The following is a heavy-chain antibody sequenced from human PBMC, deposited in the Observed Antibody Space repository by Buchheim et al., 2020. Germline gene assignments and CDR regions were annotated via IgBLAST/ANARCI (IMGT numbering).Heavy chain of an antibody. J-gene: IGHJ5*02. CDR1: GFTFSSYW. Sequence: EVQLVESGGGLVQPGGSLRLSCAASGFTFSSYWMSWVRQAPGKGLEWVANIKQDGSEKYYVDSVKGRFTISRDNAKNSLYLQMNSLRLEDTAVYYCVGGLLRSLEWLFVPWGQGT. CDR3: VGGLLRSLEWLFVP. V-gene: IGHV3-7*04. CDR2: IKQDGSEK. D-gene: IGHD3-3*01.